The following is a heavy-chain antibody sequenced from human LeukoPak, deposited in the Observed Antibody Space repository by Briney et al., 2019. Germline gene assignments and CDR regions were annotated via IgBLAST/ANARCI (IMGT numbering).Heavy chain of an antibody. CDR2: INHSGST. Sequence: PSETLSLTCAVYGGSFSGYYWSWIRQPPGKGLEWIGEINHSGSTNYNPSLKSRVTISVDTSKNQFSLKLSSVTAADTAVYYCARVQTYYDFWSGYTTTPYYYYYMDVWGKGTTVTVSS. D-gene: IGHD3-3*01. J-gene: IGHJ6*03. CDR3: ARVQTYYDFWSGYTTTPYYYYYMDV. V-gene: IGHV4-34*01. CDR1: GGSFSGYY.